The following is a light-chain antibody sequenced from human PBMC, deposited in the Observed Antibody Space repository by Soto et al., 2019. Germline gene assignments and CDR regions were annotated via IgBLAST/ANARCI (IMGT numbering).Light chain of an antibody. CDR1: SSDVGGYNF. V-gene: IGLV2-14*01. CDR2: EVS. CDR3: SSYTSSSTWV. Sequence: QSVLTQPASVSGSPGQSITISCTGTSSDVGGYNFVSWYQQHPGKAPQLMIYEVSNRPSGVSNRLSGSKSGNTASLTISGLQAEDEADYYCSSYTSSSTWVFGGGTKLTVL. J-gene: IGLJ3*02.